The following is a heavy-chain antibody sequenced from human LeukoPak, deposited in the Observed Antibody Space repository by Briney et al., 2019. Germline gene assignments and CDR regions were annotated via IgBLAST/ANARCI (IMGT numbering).Heavy chain of an antibody. CDR3: ARDFYDFWSGYYYGAFDI. J-gene: IGHJ3*02. V-gene: IGHV3-21*01. Sequence: PGGSLRLSCAASGFTFSSYSMNWVRQAPGKGLEWVSSISSSSSYIYYADSVKGRFTISRDNAKNSLYLQMNSLRAEDTAVYYCARDFYDFWSGYYYGAFDIWGQGTMVTVSS. CDR1: GFTFSSYS. D-gene: IGHD3-3*01. CDR2: ISSSSSYI.